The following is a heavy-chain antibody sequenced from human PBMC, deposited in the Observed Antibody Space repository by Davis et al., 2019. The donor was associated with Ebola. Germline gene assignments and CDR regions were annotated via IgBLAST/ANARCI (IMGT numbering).Heavy chain of an antibody. CDR3: ARGLRRMVRGVIA. CDR1: GFTFSSYS. D-gene: IGHD3-10*01. Sequence: LSLTCAASGFTFSSYSMNWVRQAPGKGLEWVSSISSSSSYIYYADSVKGRFTISRDNAKNSLYLQMNSLRAEDTAVYYCARGLRRMVRGVIAWGQGTLVTVSS. J-gene: IGHJ5*02. CDR2: ISSSSSYI. V-gene: IGHV3-21*01.